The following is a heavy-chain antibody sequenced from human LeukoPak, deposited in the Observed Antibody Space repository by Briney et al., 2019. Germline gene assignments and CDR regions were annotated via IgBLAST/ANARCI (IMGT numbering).Heavy chain of an antibody. J-gene: IGHJ6*04. CDR2: ISSSGSTI. CDR1: GFTFSSYE. CDR3: AELGITMIGGV. V-gene: IGHV3-48*03. D-gene: IGHD3-10*02. Sequence: GGSLRLSCAASGFTFSSYEMNWVRQAPGQGLGWVSYISSSGSTIYYADSVKGRFAISRDNAKNSLYLQMNSLRAEDTAVYYCAELGITMIGGVWGKGTTVTISS.